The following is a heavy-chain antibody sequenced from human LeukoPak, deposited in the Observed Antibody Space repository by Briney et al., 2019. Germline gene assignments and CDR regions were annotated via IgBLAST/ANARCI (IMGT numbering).Heavy chain of an antibody. CDR3: ASSYYYDSSGYYYNAFDI. CDR2: ISAYNGNT. D-gene: IGHD3-22*01. V-gene: IGHV1-18*01. CDR1: GYTFTSYG. J-gene: IGHJ3*02. Sequence: ASVKVSCKASGYTFTSYGISWVRQAPGQGLEWMGWISAYNGNTNYAQKLQGRVTMTTDTSTSTAYMELSSLRSEDTAVYYCASSYYYDSSGYYYNAFDIWGQGTMVTVST.